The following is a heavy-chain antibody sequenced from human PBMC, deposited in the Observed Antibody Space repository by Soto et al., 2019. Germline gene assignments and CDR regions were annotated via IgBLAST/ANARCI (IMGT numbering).Heavy chain of an antibody. D-gene: IGHD5-12*01. V-gene: IGHV4-39*01. CDR1: GGSISSSSYY. CDR3: AKPTGNRGYSGDGYYFDY. CDR2: IYYSGST. Sequence: SETLSLTCTVSGGSISSSSYYWGWIRQPPGKGLEWIGSIYYSGSTYYNPSLKSRVTISVDTSKNQFSLKLSSVTAADTAVYYCAKPTGNRGYSGDGYYFDYWGQGTLVTVSS. J-gene: IGHJ4*02.